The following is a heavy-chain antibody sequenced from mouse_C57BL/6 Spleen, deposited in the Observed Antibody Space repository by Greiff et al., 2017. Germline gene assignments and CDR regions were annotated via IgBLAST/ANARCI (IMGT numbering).Heavy chain of an antibody. Sequence: QVQLKESGAELVRPGTSVKVSCKASGYAFTNYLIEWVKQRPGQGLEWIGVINPGSGGTNYNEKFKGKATLTADKSSSTAYMQLSSLTSEDSAVYFCARSGDKEFSYVYHYAMDYWGQGTSVTVSS. D-gene: IGHD2-2*01. CDR1: GYAFTNYL. V-gene: IGHV1-54*01. J-gene: IGHJ4*01. CDR2: INPGSGGT. CDR3: ARSGDKEFSYVYHYAMDY.